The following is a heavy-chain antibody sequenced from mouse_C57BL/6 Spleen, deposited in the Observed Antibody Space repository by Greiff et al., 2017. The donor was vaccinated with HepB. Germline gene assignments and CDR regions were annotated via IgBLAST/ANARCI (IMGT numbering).Heavy chain of an antibody. CDR2: ILPGSGST. V-gene: IGHV1-9*01. CDR3: ARSGSGLWYFDY. J-gene: IGHJ2*01. Sequence: QVQLQQSGAELMKPGASVKLSCKATGYTFTGYWIEWVKQRPGHGLEWIGEILPGSGSTNYNEKFKGKATFTADTSSNTAYMQLSILTTEDAAIYYCARSGSGLWYFDYWGQGTTLTVSS. D-gene: IGHD1-1*01. CDR1: GYTFTGYW.